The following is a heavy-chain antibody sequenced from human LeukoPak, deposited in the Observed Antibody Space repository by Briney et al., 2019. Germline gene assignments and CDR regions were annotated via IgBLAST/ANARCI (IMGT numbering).Heavy chain of an antibody. D-gene: IGHD3-22*01. V-gene: IGHV1-2*02. CDR3: AREAAGYYDSSAYLFD. CDR1: GYTFTGYY. J-gene: IGHJ4*02. Sequence: ASVKVSCKASGYTFTGYYMHWVRQAPGQGLEWMGWINPNSGGTNYAQKFQGGVTMTRDTSISTVYMELSRLRSDDTAVYYCAREAAGYYDSSAYLFDWGQGTLVTVSS. CDR2: INPNSGGT.